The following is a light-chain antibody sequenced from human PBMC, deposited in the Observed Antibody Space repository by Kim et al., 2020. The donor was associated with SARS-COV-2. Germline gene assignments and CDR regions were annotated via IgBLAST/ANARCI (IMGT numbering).Light chain of an antibody. J-gene: IGLJ2*01. CDR2: YDS. Sequence: APGKTARITCGGNNIGSERVHWYQQKPGQAPVLVIYYDSDRPSGIPERFSGSNSGNTATLTISRVEAGDEADYYCQVWDSSSDHVVFGGGTKVTVL. CDR3: QVWDSSSDHVV. CDR1: NIGSER. V-gene: IGLV3-21*04.